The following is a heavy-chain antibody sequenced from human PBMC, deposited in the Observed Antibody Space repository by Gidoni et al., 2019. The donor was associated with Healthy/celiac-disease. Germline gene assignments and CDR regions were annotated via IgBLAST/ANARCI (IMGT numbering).Heavy chain of an antibody. CDR1: GFTFGDYA. V-gene: IGHV3-49*03. CDR3: TRGWRIAAAGIGGNWFDP. CDR2: IRSKAYGGTT. J-gene: IGHJ5*02. Sequence: EVQLVESGGGLVQPGRSLRLSCTASGFTFGDYAMSWFRQAPGKGLEWVGFIRSKAYGGTTEYAASVKGRFTISRDDSKSIAYLQMNSLKTEDTAVYYCTRGWRIAAAGIGGNWFDPWGQGTLVTVSS. D-gene: IGHD6-13*01.